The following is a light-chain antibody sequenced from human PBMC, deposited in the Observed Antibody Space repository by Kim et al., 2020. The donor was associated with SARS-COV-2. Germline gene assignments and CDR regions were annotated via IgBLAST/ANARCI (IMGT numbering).Light chain of an antibody. J-gene: IGKJ4*01. V-gene: IGKV2-28*01. Sequence: DIVMTQSPLSLPVTPGEPASISCRSNQSLLHSNGYNYLDWYLQKPGQTPQLLIYLGSNRASGVPDRFSGSGSGTDFTLKISRVEAEDVGVYYCMQGRQSPITFGGGTKVDIK. CDR1: QSLLHSNGYNY. CDR3: MQGRQSPIT. CDR2: LGS.